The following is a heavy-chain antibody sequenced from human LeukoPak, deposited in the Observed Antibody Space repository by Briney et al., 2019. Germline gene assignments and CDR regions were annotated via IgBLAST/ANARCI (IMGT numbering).Heavy chain of an antibody. CDR2: ISSSGGST. Sequence: PGGSLRLSCAASGFTFSNYAMSWVRQAPGKGLEWVSSISSSGGSTFYADSVKGRFTISRDKSKNTLHLQMNSLKAEDTAVFYCARGGLGSAFDNWGQGTLVTVSS. CDR1: GFTFSNYA. J-gene: IGHJ4*02. CDR3: ARGGLGSAFDN. V-gene: IGHV3-23*01. D-gene: IGHD6-19*01.